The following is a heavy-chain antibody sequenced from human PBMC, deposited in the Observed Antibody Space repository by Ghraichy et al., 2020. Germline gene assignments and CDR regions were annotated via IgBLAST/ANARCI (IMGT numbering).Heavy chain of an antibody. D-gene: IGHD3-22*01. CDR1: GFTFSTYW. Sequence: GGSLRLSCGASGFTFSTYWMSWVRQAPGKGLEWVATIKQDGSEKNYVNSAKGRFTISRDNAKNTLYLQMNSLRAEDTAVYFCARDHRDLNYYDSSRFYYGSDYWGQGTLVTVSS. V-gene: IGHV3-7*01. CDR3: ARDHRDLNYYDSSRFYYGSDY. J-gene: IGHJ4*02. CDR2: IKQDGSEK.